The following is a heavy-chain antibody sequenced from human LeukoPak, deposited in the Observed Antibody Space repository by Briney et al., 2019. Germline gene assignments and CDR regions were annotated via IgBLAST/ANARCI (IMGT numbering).Heavy chain of an antibody. CDR1: GYTFTGYY. V-gene: IGHV1-2*02. J-gene: IGHJ4*02. CDR2: IDPDSGGT. D-gene: IGHD6-19*01. Sequence: GASVKVSCRASGYTFTGYYMHWVRQAPGQGLEWVGWIDPDSGGTNYAQKFQGRVTMTRDTSISTAYMELSRLRSDDTAVYYCARAGNRRIAVAGSSYWGQGTLVTVSS. CDR3: ARAGNRRIAVAGSSY.